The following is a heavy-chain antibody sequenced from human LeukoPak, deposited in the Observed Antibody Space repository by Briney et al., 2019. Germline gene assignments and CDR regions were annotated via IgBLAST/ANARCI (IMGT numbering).Heavy chain of an antibody. Sequence: PSETLSLTCTVSGGSISSGDYYWSWIRQPPGKGLEWIGYIYYSGSTYYNPSLKSRVTISVDTSKNQFSLKLSSVTAADTAVYYCARSTVIGYFDYWGQGTLVTVSS. CDR3: ARSTVIGYFDY. V-gene: IGHV4-30-4*08. CDR2: IYYSGST. D-gene: IGHD3-22*01. CDR1: GGSISSGDYY. J-gene: IGHJ4*02.